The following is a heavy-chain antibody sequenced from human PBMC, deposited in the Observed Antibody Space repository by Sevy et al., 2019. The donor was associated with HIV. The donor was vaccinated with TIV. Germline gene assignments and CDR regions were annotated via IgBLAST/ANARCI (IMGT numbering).Heavy chain of an antibody. D-gene: IGHD3-3*01. V-gene: IGHV3-33*01. CDR3: ARDRLGITISAEWGGGMDV. CDR1: GFIFSTYG. CDR2: IRYDGSNK. J-gene: IGHJ6*02. Sequence: GGSLRLSCTASGFIFSTYGIHWVRQAPGKGLEWVAVIRYDGSNKYYADSVKGRFTISRDNSKNTLYLQMNSLRAEDTAVYYCARDRLGITISAEWGGGMDVWGQGTTVTVSS.